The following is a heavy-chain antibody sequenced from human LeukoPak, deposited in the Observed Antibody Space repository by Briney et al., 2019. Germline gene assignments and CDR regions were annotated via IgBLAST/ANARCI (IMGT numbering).Heavy chain of an antibody. Sequence: GGSLRLSCTASGFSLRSYSMNWVRQAPGKGLEWVSSISISSNYIYYADSVKGRFTISRDNAKDSLLLQMNDVRVEDTALYFCTRDGHGDGFLTGYSYFGMDVWGQGTAVTVSS. CDR1: GFSLRSYS. J-gene: IGHJ6*02. V-gene: IGHV3-21*01. D-gene: IGHD3-9*01. CDR3: TRDGHGDGFLTGYSYFGMDV. CDR2: ISISSNYI.